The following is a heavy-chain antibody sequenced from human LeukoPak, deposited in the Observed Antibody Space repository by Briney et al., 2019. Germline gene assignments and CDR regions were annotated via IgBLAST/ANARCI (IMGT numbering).Heavy chain of an antibody. CDR3: ARPLSYYYDSSGYSN. J-gene: IGHJ4*02. CDR1: GFTFSDYY. Sequence: GGSLRLSCAPSGFTFSDYYMSWIRQAPGKGLEWVSYISSSGSTIYYADSVKGRFTISRDNAKNSLYLQMNSLRAEDTAVYYCARPLSYYYDSSGYSNWGQGTLVTVSS. CDR2: ISSSGSTI. V-gene: IGHV3-11*01. D-gene: IGHD3-22*01.